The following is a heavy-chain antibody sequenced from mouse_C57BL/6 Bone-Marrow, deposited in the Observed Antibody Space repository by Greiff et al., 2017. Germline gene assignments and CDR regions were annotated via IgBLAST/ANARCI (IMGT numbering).Heavy chain of an antibody. CDR3: TTAMITTRIFDY. J-gene: IGHJ2*01. CDR1: GFNIKDDY. D-gene: IGHD2-4*01. Sequence: EVQLQQSGAELVRPGASVKLSCTASGFNIKDDYMHWVKQRPGQGLEWIGWIDPENGDTEYASKFQGKATITADTSSNTAYLQLSSLTSEDTAVYYCTTAMITTRIFDYWGQGTTLTVSS. CDR2: IDPENGDT. V-gene: IGHV14-4*01.